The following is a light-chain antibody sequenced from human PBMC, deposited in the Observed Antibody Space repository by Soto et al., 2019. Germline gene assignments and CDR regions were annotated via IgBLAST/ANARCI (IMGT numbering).Light chain of an antibody. CDR3: QTWGTGVHV. CDR1: SGHSSYT. V-gene: IGLV4-69*01. J-gene: IGLJ3*02. Sequence: QPVLTQSPSASASLGASVKLTCTLSSGHSSYTIAWHQQQPQKGPRYLMKVDSDGSHSKGGGIPDRFSGSSSGAERYLTISSLQSEDEADYYCQTWGTGVHVFGGGTKLTVL. CDR2: VDSDGSH.